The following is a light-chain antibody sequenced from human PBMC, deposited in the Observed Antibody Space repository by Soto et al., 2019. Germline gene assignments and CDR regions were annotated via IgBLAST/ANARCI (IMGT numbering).Light chain of an antibody. Sequence: QSALTQPASVSGSPGQSITISCTGTSSDVGSYNLVSWYQQHPGKAPKLMIYEGSKRPSGVSNRFSGSKSGNTASLTISGLQAEDEADYYCCSYAGPKVNKVVFGGGTKLTVL. CDR1: SSDVGSYNL. CDR2: EGS. J-gene: IGLJ2*01. V-gene: IGLV2-23*01. CDR3: CSYAGPKVNKVV.